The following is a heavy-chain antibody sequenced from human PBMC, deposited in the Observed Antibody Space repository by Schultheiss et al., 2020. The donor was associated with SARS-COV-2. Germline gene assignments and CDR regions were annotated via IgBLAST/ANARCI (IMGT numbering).Heavy chain of an antibody. CDR2: IYYSGST. J-gene: IGHJ4*02. Sequence: SETLSLTCRVSGGSISSYYWSWIRQPPGKGLEWIGSIYYSGSTYYNPSLKSRVTISVDTSKNQFSLKLSSVTAADTAVYYCASINWNYHLLFDYWGQGTLVTVSS. V-gene: IGHV4-59*05. D-gene: IGHD1-7*01. CDR3: ASINWNYHLLFDY. CDR1: GGSISSYY.